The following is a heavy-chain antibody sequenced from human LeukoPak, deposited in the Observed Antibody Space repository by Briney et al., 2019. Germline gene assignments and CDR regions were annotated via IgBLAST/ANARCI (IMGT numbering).Heavy chain of an antibody. CDR1: GFTFSSYS. Sequence: GGSLRLSCAASGFTFSSYSMTWVRQPPGKGLEWVANINQDGSEKYYVDSVKGRFTISRDNAKNSLFLQMNSLRAEDTAVYYCAREVTPYYWGQGALVTVSS. D-gene: IGHD4-23*01. J-gene: IGHJ4*02. CDR3: AREVTPYY. V-gene: IGHV3-7*01. CDR2: INQDGSEK.